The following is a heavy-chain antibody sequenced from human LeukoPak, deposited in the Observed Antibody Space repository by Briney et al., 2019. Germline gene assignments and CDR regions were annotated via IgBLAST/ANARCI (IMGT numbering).Heavy chain of an antibody. V-gene: IGHV4-61*02. Sequence: SETLSLTCNVSGDSINDAFFYWSWIRQPAGKGLEWIGRVYGSGTINYNPSLETRVTISVDTSKKQFSLTLNSVTAADTAVYYCAGRRLTRDPRGAEFWSQGARVTVSS. J-gene: IGHJ4*02. CDR3: AGRRLTRDPRGAEF. CDR1: GDSINDAFFY. D-gene: IGHD1-26*01. CDR2: VYGSGTI.